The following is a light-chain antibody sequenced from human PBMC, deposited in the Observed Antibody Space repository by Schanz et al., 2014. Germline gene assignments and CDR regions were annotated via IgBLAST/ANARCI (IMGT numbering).Light chain of an antibody. CDR1: QSISTY. CDR3: QHYSNWPPMYT. J-gene: IGKJ2*01. V-gene: IGKV1-39*01. Sequence: DIQMTQSPSSLSASVGDRVTITCRASQSISTYLNWYQQKPGQAPKLLIYSASSLQSGVPSRFSGSGSGTDFTLTISSLQSEDFAVYYCQHYSNWPPMYTFGQGTKLEIK. CDR2: SAS.